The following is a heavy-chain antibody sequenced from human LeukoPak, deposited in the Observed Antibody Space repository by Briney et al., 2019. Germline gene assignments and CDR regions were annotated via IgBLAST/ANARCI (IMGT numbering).Heavy chain of an antibody. CDR1: GGSISSHY. V-gene: IGHV4-59*11. Sequence: PSETLSLTCTVSGGSISSHYWSWIRQPPGKGLEWIGYIYYSGSTNYNPSLKSRVTISVDTSKNQFSLKLSSVTAADTAVYYCANLGGVYWGQGTLVTVSS. CDR3: ANLGGVY. J-gene: IGHJ4*02. CDR2: IYYSGST. D-gene: IGHD3-10*01.